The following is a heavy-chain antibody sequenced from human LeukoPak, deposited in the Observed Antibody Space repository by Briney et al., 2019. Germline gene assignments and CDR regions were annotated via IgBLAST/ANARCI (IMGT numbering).Heavy chain of an antibody. CDR1: GYTFTGYY. J-gene: IGHJ4*02. Sequence: GASVKVSCKASGYTFTGYYMRWVRQAPGQGLEWIGWINPNSGGTSYAQKFQGRVTMTGDTSISTAYMDLSKLRSDDTAVYYCARVGAGDCCFFNYWGQGTLVTVSS. D-gene: IGHD2-21*02. CDR2: INPNSGGT. CDR3: ARVGAGDCCFFNY. V-gene: IGHV1-2*02.